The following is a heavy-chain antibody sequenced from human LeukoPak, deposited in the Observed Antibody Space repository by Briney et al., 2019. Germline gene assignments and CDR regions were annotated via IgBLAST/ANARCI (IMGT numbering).Heavy chain of an antibody. CDR1: GGSISSNSHY. CDR3: ARVGWGNVAAYPNWLDP. D-gene: IGHD3-16*01. V-gene: IGHV4-39*07. CDR2: IFHIGNT. Sequence: SETLSLTCTVSGGSISSNSHYWGWIRQPPGTGLEWIANIFHIGNTAYNPSLKRRVTISIDTSQNQLSLRLSSVTAADTAVYYCARVGWGNVAAYPNWLDPWGQGTVVTVSS. J-gene: IGHJ5*02.